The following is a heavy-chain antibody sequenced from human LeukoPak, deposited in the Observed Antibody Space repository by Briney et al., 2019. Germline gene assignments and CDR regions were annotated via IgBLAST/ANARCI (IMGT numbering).Heavy chain of an antibody. CDR3: AKSIRFCSSSSCFAGYYNYGLHV. CDR1: GFTFSSYG. J-gene: IGHJ6*02. V-gene: IGHV3-30*18. D-gene: IGHD2-2*01. Sequence: GGSLRLSCAASGFTFSSYGMHWVRQAPGKGLEWVAVISHDRSSKYYADPVKERFTISRDNSKNMLDMQMHSLRAEDTAVYDCAKSIRFCSSSSCFAGYYNYGLHVWGQGTTVIVSS. CDR2: ISHDRSSK.